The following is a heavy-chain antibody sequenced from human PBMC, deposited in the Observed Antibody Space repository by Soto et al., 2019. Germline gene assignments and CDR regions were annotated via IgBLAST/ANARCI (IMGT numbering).Heavy chain of an antibody. D-gene: IGHD2-8*01. V-gene: IGHV1-18*01. Sequence: QGQLVQSGPEVKKPGASVKVSCKASGYTFSRYGISWVRQAPGQGLEWMGWISGYNGDTKYAQKVQGRVTMTIDTSQYTAYMELRSLTSDATAIYYCAKNGHPPYYYYGMDVWGQGTTVTVSS. CDR2: ISGYNGDT. CDR3: AKNGHPPYYYYGMDV. J-gene: IGHJ6*02. CDR1: GYTFSRYG.